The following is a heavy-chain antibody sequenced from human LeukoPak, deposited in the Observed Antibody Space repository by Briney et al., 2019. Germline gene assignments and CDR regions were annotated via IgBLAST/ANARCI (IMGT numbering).Heavy chain of an antibody. V-gene: IGHV3-23*01. CDR3: AKDLHVRSSSTVTTGGVDS. D-gene: IGHD4-17*01. CDR1: GFTFSSYA. CDR2: ISNSAGNA. Sequence: TGRSLRLSCVASGFTFSSYAMSWVRKTPGKGLEWVSVISNSAGNAYYADSVKGRFTISRDNSKNTLYLQMNSLRAEDTAVYYCAKDLHVRSSSTVTTGGVDSWGQGTLVTVSS. J-gene: IGHJ4*02.